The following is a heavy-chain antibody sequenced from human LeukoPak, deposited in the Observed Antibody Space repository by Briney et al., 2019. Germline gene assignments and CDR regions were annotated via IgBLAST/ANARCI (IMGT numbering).Heavy chain of an antibody. Sequence: HPGGSLRLSCAASGFTFSSYAMHWVRQAPGKGLEWVAVISYDGSNKYYADSVKGRFTISRDNSKNTLYLQMNSLRAEDTAVYYCARNYGSGSHGGVLFDYWGQGTLVTVSS. V-gene: IGHV3-30*04. CDR1: GFTFSSYA. CDR2: ISYDGSNK. J-gene: IGHJ4*02. CDR3: ARNYGSGSHGGVLFDY. D-gene: IGHD3-10*01.